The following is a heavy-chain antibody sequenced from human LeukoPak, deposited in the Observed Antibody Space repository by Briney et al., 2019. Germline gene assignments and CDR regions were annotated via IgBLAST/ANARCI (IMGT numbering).Heavy chain of an antibody. V-gene: IGHV3-7*01. D-gene: IGHD2-8*01. CDR3: ARHDAGHLDY. CDR2: INQDVSEK. J-gene: IGHJ4*02. CDR1: GFTFISYW. Sequence: QAGGSLRVSCAASGFTFISYWMSWVRQAPGKGLEWVANINQDVSEKYYMDSVKGRFTISRDNTKNSLYLQMNNLRAEDTAVYYCARHDAGHLDYWGQGTLVTVSS.